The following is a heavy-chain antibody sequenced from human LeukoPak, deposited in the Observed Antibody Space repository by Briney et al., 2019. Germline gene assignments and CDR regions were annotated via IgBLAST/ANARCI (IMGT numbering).Heavy chain of an antibody. Sequence: PGGSLRLSCAASGFTFSSYSMNWVRQAPGKGLEWVAVISSDGNNKYNADSVKGRFTISRDNSKNTLYLQMNSLRTEDTAVYYCARDASIGSADYYFDSWGQGTLVTVSS. V-gene: IGHV3-30*03. CDR3: ARDASIGSADYYFDS. J-gene: IGHJ4*02. D-gene: IGHD6-13*01. CDR2: ISSDGNNK. CDR1: GFTFSSYS.